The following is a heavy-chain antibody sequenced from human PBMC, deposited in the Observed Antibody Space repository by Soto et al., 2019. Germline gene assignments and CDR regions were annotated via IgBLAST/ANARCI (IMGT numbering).Heavy chain of an antibody. CDR1: GYTFTGYY. V-gene: IGHV1-2*02. CDR2: INPNSGGT. D-gene: IGHD3-16*01. J-gene: IGHJ6*02. Sequence: ASVKVSCKASGYTFTGYYMHWVRQAPGQGLEWMGWINPNSGGTNYAQKFQGRVTMTRDTSISTAYMELSRLRSDDTAVYYCARDWSGDLCNGMDVWGQGTTVTVSS. CDR3: ARDWSGDLCNGMDV.